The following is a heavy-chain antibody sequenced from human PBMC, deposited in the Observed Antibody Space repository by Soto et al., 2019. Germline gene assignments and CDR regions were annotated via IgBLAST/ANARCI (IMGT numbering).Heavy chain of an antibody. Sequence: SETLPLTCRVSGGYIIISSYCLGWIRQPPGKGLEWIGSIYYSGSTNYNPSLKSRVTMSVDTSKNQFSLRLMSLTAADMAVYYCARDQGVAAAGITWSDPWGQGSRVTVSS. CDR3: ARDQGVAAAGITWSDP. J-gene: IGHJ5*02. D-gene: IGHD6-13*01. V-gene: IGHV4-39*07. CDR1: GGYIIISSYC. CDR2: IYYSGST.